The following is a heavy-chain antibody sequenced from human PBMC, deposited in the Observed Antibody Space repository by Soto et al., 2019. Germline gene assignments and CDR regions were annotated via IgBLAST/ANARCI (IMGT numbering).Heavy chain of an antibody. J-gene: IGHJ4*02. CDR1: GFTFDDYA. CDR3: AKDRYSSSWYFLDY. V-gene: IGHV3-9*01. CDR2: ISWNSGNI. D-gene: IGHD6-13*01. Sequence: PWGSLRLSCAASGFTFDDYAMHWVRQAPGKGLEWVSGISWNSGNIAYADSVKGRFTISRDNAKNSLYLQMNSLRAEDTALYYCAKDRYSSSWYFLDYWGQGTLVNVSS.